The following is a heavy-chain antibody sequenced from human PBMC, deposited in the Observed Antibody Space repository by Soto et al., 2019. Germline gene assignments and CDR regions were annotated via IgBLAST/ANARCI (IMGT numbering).Heavy chain of an antibody. Sequence: PGGSLRLSCAASGFTFSSYAMSWVRQAPGKGLEWVSAISGSGGSTYYADSVKGRFTISRDNSKNTLYLQMNSLRAEDTAVYYCARDPGSGWCLWYFDYWGQGTLVTVSS. J-gene: IGHJ4*02. CDR3: ARDPGSGWCLWYFDY. D-gene: IGHD6-19*01. V-gene: IGHV3-23*01. CDR1: GFTFSSYA. CDR2: ISGSGGST.